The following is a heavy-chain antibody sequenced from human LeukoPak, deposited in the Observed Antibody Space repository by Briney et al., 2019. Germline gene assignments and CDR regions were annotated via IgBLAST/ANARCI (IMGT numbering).Heavy chain of an antibody. CDR1: GGSISSSSYY. V-gene: IGHV4-39*07. CDR3: ARTVLLTVNAFDI. CDR2: IYYSGST. J-gene: IGHJ3*02. Sequence: PSETLSLTCTVSGGSISSSSYYWGWIRQPPGKGLEWIGSIYYSGSTYYNPSLKSRVTISVDTSKNQFSLKLSSVTAADTAVYYCARTVLLTVNAFDIWGQGTMVTVSS. D-gene: IGHD4-17*01.